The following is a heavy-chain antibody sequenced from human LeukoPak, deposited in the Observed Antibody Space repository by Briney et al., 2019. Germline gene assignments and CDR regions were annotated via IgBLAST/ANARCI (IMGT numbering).Heavy chain of an antibody. CDR2: ICWNSDII. Sequence: PGGSLRLSCVAPGFTFYDYAKHWGREAPGEGLGGGSGICWNSDIIDYADSVRGRFTISRDNAKHSLYLQMKSLRDEDTAFYYCARARGNSYFDDWGQGALVTVSA. J-gene: IGHJ4*02. CDR1: GFTFYDYA. D-gene: IGHD1-7*01. V-gene: IGHV3-9*01. CDR3: ARARGNSYFDD.